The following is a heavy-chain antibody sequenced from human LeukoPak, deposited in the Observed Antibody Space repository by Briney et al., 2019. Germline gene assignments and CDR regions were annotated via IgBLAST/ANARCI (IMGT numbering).Heavy chain of an antibody. D-gene: IGHD3-10*01. J-gene: IGHJ4*02. CDR3: ARLEYYGSGVDY. Sequence: SETLSLTCTVSGGSISSSSYYWGWIRQPPGKGLEWIGSIYYSGSTYYNPSLKSRVTISVDKSKNQFSLKLSSVTAADTAVYYCARLEYYGSGVDYWGQGTLVTVSS. CDR2: IYYSGST. V-gene: IGHV4-39*07. CDR1: GGSISSSSYY.